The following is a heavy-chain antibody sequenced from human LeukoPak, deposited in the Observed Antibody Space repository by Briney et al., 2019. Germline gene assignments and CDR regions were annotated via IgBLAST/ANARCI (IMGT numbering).Heavy chain of an antibody. CDR3: ARSRPRLGY. J-gene: IGHJ4*02. CDR1: GFTSSAFW. CDR2: IKKDGSEK. D-gene: IGHD2-21*01. Sequence: GGSLRLSCVASGFTSSAFWMSWVRRPPGKGLEWVANIKKDGSEKDYVDSVKGRFSIFRDNAKNSVYLQMNSLRAEDTAVYYCARSRPRLGYWGQGTLVTVSS. V-gene: IGHV3-7*01.